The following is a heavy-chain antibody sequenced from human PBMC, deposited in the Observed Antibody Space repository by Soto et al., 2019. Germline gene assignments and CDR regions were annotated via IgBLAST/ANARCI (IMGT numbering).Heavy chain of an antibody. D-gene: IGHD2-15*01. CDR2: INPRGGST. CDR1: GYTFTNYY. CDR3: ARGHSPIGYCSGGRCNYFDY. J-gene: IGHJ4*02. V-gene: IGHV1-46*01. Sequence: QAQLVQSGAEVKKPGASVKVSCKASGYTFTNYYIHWVRQAPGQGLEWMAIINPRGGSTSYAQKFQGRVSMTRDTSTGTVYMELSSLRSEDTAVYYCARGHSPIGYCSGGRCNYFDYWGQGTLVTVSS.